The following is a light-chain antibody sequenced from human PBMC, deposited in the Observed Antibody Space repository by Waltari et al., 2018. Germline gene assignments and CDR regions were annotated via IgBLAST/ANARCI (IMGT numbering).Light chain of an antibody. CDR1: SSDVGNYNY. CDR2: GVS. CDR3: SSYTGGSTFYV. Sequence: QSALTQPASVSGSPGQSITIPCTGTSSDVGNYNYVSWYQQHPGKVPKLIIYGVSNRPSGVSNRFAGSQSGNTASLTISGLQAEDEADYSCSSYTGGSTFYVFGTGTKVAVL. J-gene: IGLJ1*01. V-gene: IGLV2-14*01.